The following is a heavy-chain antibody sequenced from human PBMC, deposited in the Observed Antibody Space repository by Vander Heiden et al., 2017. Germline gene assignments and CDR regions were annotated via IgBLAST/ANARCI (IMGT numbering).Heavy chain of an antibody. D-gene: IGHD6-19*01. V-gene: IGHV4-59*01. CDR1: GGSINSYY. CDR2: IYYSGST. Sequence: QVQLQESGPGLVKPSETLSLTCTVPGGSINSYYWSWTRQPPGKGLEWIGYIYYSGSTNYNPSLKSRVTISVDTSKNQFSLKLSSVTTADTAGYYCARYMMYSSGYDYWGQGTLVTVSS. J-gene: IGHJ4*02. CDR3: ARYMMYSSGYDY.